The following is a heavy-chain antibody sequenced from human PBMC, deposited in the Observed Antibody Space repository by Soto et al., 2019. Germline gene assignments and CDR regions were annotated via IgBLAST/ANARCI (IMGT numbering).Heavy chain of an antibody. CDR1: GYTFTIYW. V-gene: IGHV5-51*01. CDR2: IYPSDSDT. D-gene: IGHD4-17*01. CDR3: ARPANTVADHFDL. J-gene: IGHJ4*02. Sequence: PAESLKISCQVSGYTFTIYWIGWVRQMPGKGLEWMGIIYPSDSDTRYSPSSQGQVTISADQSINTAYLQWDSLKASDTAIYYCARPANTVADHFDLWGQGTPVTVSS.